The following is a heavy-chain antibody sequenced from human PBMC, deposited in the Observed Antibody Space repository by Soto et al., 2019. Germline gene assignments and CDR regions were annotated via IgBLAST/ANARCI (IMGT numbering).Heavy chain of an antibody. J-gene: IGHJ6*02. CDR1: GFTFSSYE. CDR3: ARELIVVVPAASYYYGMDV. CDR2: ISSSGSTI. V-gene: IGHV3-48*03. Sequence: VGSLRLSCAASGFTFSSYEMNWVRQAPGKGLEWVSYISSSGSTIYYADSVKGRFTISRDNAKNSLYLQMNSLRAEDTAVYYCARELIVVVPAASYYYGMDVWGQGTTVTVSS. D-gene: IGHD2-2*01.